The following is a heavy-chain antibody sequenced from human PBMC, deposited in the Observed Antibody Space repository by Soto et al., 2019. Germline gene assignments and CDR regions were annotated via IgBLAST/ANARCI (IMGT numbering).Heavy chain of an antibody. J-gene: IGHJ5*02. D-gene: IGHD6-6*01. CDR1: GYTFTSYD. V-gene: IGHV1-8*01. CDR2: MNPDSGHT. Sequence: ASVKVSCKASGYTFTSYDINWVRQATGQGPEWMGWMNPDSGHTGYARKFRGRVSMTRNTSISTAYMELSSLRSDDTAIYHCAIGRVCYSSSNYFEPWGRGTLVTGSS. CDR3: AIGRVCYSSSNYFEP.